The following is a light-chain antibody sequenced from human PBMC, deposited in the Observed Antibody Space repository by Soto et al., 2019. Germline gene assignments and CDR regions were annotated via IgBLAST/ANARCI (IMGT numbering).Light chain of an antibody. J-gene: IGKJ5*01. CDR2: DTS. CDR1: QSVSSY. CDR3: QQRSNLPPIT. V-gene: IGKV3-11*01. Sequence: EFVLTQSPATLSLSPGARATLSCRASQSVSSYLAWYQQKPGQAPRLLIYDTSNRATGVPARFSGSGSGTDFTLTISSLEPEDFAVYYCQQRSNLPPITFGQGGRLEIK.